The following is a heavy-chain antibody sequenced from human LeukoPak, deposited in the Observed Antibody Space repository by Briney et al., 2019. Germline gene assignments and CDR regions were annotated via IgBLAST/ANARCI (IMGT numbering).Heavy chain of an antibody. Sequence: SETLSLTCTVSGGSISSYYWSWIRQPAGKGLEWIGRIYTSGSTNYNPSLKSRVTISVDTSKNQLSLKLSSVTAADTAVYYCAREGSGSRYFDYWGQGTLVTVSS. D-gene: IGHD1-26*01. CDR3: AREGSGSRYFDY. J-gene: IGHJ4*02. CDR2: IYTSGST. CDR1: GGSISSYY. V-gene: IGHV4-4*07.